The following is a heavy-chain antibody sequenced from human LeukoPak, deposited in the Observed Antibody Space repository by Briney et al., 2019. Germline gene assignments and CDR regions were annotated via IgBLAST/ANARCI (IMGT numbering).Heavy chain of an antibody. J-gene: IGHJ4*02. CDR1: GFTFSSYW. Sequence: GGSLRLSRAASGFTFSSYWMSWVRQAPGKGLEWVANINQDGSEKYYEGSVKGRFTISRDNAKNSLYLQMNSLRAEDTAVYYCARDTESSKSSFDYWGQGNLVPVSS. D-gene: IGHD2-8*02. V-gene: IGHV3-7*04. CDR2: INQDGSEK. CDR3: ARDTESSKSSFDY.